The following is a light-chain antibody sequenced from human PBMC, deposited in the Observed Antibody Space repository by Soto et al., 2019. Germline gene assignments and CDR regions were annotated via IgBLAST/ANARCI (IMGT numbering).Light chain of an antibody. Sequence: DLQVTQSPSTLSASVGDRVIITCRASQSISSWLAWYQQKPGKAPKALIYKASSLESGVPSRFSGSESGTEFTLTISSLQPDDFATYYCQQYNTFPWTFGQGTKVEVK. CDR3: QQYNTFPWT. J-gene: IGKJ1*01. CDR1: QSISSW. V-gene: IGKV1-5*03. CDR2: KAS.